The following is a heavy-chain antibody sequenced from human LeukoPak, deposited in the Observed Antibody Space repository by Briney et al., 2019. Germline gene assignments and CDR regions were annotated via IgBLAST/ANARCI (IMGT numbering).Heavy chain of an antibody. D-gene: IGHD3-22*01. CDR2: IYYSGST. CDR1: GGSISNYY. J-gene: IGHJ4*02. Sequence: SGTLSLTCTVSGGSISNYYWNWIRQPPGKGLEWIGYIYYSGSTNYNPSLKSRVTISVGTSKNHFSLKLSSVTAADTAVYYCARAGYYYDSSGYFDYWGQGTLVTVSS. CDR3: ARAGYYYDSSGYFDY. V-gene: IGHV4-59*01.